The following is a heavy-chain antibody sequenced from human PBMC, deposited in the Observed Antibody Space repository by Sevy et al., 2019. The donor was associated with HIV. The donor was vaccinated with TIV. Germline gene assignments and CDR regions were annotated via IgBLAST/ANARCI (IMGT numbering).Heavy chain of an antibody. CDR2: LSFGLGKI. CDR1: GFTFNIYS. CDR3: AREGCTKPHDY. Sequence: GGSLRLSCAASGFTFNIYSMSWVRQTPGKGREGVESLSFGLGKINHADSVKGRFTMSRDDSKNAVYLQMNNLRVEDTAIYYCAREGCTKPHDYWGQGTLVTVSS. D-gene: IGHD2-8*01. V-gene: IGHV3-23*01. J-gene: IGHJ4*02.